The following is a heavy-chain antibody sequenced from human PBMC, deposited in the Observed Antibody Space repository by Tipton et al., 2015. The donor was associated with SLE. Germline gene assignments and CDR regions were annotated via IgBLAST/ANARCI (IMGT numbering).Heavy chain of an antibody. CDR3: ARVARIVGATLFDY. D-gene: IGHD1-26*01. J-gene: IGHJ4*02. CDR2: IYHSGTA. V-gene: IGHV4-39*07. CDR1: GGSISSSRYY. Sequence: TLSLTCTVSGGSISSSRYYWGWIRQPPGKGLEWIGSIYHSGTAYYNPSLKSRVTISVDTSKNQISLKLSSVTAADTAVYYCARVARIVGATLFDYWGQGTLVTVSS.